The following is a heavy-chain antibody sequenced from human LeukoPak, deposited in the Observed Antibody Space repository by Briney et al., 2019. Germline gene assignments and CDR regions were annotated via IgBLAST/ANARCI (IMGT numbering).Heavy chain of an antibody. D-gene: IGHD1-1*01. CDR3: AKKTPGTYPFDY. Sequence: PGGSLRLSCAGSGFTFSSSAMTWVRQVPGKGLEWVSASGTAGDTYYADSVKGRFTISRDDSKNTLYLQMTSLRAEDTAVYYCAKKTPGTYPFDYWGQGTLVTVSP. CDR1: GFTFSSSA. CDR2: SGTAGDT. J-gene: IGHJ4*02. V-gene: IGHV3-23*01.